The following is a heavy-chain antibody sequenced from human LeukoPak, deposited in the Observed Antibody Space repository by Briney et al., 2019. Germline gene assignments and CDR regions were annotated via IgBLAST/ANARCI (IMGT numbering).Heavy chain of an antibody. D-gene: IGHD3-22*01. V-gene: IGHV5-51*01. Sequence: IYPGDSDTRYSPSFQGQVTISADKSISTAYLQWSSLKASDTAMYYCARLYYYDSSGYPDYWGQGTLVTVSS. CDR2: IYPGDSDT. CDR3: ARLYYYDSSGYPDY. J-gene: IGHJ4*02.